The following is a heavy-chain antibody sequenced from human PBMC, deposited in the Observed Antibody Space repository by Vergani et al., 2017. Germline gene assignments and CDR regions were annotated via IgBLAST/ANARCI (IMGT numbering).Heavy chain of an antibody. CDR1: GYTFTDHY. D-gene: IGHD4-17*01. J-gene: IGHJ6*02. V-gene: IGHV1-69-2*01. CDR2: VEPEDGET. CDR3: ATPQTVTTGGMEV. Sequence: EVQLVQSGAEVKKPGATMKISCKVSGYTFTDHYMHWVKQAPGKGLEWMGLVEPEDGETIYAEKFKGRVTIAADTSTDTAHLELSSLRSEYTAVYYCATPQTVTTGGMEVWGQGTTVIVSS.